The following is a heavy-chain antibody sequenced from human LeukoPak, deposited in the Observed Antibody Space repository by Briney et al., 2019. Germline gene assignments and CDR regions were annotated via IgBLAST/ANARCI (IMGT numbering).Heavy chain of an antibody. CDR2: ISASGDKT. Sequence: GGSLRLSCAASGFTFRLYDLSWVRQTPGKGLEWVAAISASGDKTYYADSAKGRFTISRDNSRATLYLQMNSLRAEDSAVYYCANGGSVDDEDSYYYYMDVWGTGTTVTVSS. CDR3: ANGGSVDDEDSYYYYMDV. D-gene: IGHD5/OR15-5a*01. CDR1: GFTFRLYD. J-gene: IGHJ6*03. V-gene: IGHV3-23*01.